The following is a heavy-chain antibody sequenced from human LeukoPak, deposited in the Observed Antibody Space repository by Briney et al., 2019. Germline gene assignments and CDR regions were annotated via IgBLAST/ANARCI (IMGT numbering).Heavy chain of an antibody. V-gene: IGHV4-38-2*02. Sequence: SETLSLTCTVSGYSISSGYYWGWIRQPPGKGLEWIGSIYHSGSTYYNPSLKSRVTISVDTSKNQFSLKLSSVTAADTAVYYCARAYYYDSYGYYYYFDSWGQGTLVTVSS. J-gene: IGHJ4*02. CDR3: ARAYYYDSYGYYYYFDS. CDR2: IYHSGST. CDR1: GYSISSGYY. D-gene: IGHD3-22*01.